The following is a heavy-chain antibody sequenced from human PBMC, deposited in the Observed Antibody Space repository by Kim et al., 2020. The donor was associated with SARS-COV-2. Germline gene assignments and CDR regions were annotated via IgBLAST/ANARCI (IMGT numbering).Heavy chain of an antibody. CDR1: GFTFSSYW. J-gene: IGHJ5*02. D-gene: IGHD2-2*01. V-gene: IGHV3-74*01. CDR3: ARDGGIVVVPATAYNWFDP. CDR2: INSDGSST. Sequence: GGSLRLSCAASGFTFSSYWMHWVRQAPGKGLVWVSRINSDGSSTSYADSVKGRFTISRDNAKNTLYLQMNSLRAEDTAVYYCARDGGIVVVPATAYNWFDPWGQGTLVTVSS.